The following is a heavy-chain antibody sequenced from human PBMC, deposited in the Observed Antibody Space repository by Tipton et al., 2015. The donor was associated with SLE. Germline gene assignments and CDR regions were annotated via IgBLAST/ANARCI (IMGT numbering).Heavy chain of an antibody. Sequence: SGFTFSTYGMHWVRQAPGKGLEWVAYIRYDGTKKYYADSVKGRFTIFRDDSRNTLYLQMNSLRAEDTAVYYCATLGQLTVWYFEHWGRGTLVTVSS. J-gene: IGHJ2*01. D-gene: IGHD1-1*01. CDR1: GFTFSTYG. CDR3: ATLGQLTVWYFEH. V-gene: IGHV3-30*02. CDR2: IRYDGTKK.